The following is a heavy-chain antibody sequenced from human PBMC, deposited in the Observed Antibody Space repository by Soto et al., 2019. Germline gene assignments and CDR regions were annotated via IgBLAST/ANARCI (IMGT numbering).Heavy chain of an antibody. J-gene: IGHJ4*02. CDR2: IYYSGST. D-gene: IGHD2-2*01. CDR3: ARVQEKVVPDAIAS. CDR1: GGSISSYY. V-gene: IGHV4-59*01. Sequence: QVQLQESGPGLVKPSETLSLTCTVSGGSISSYYWSWIRQPPGKGLEWIGYIYYSGSTNYNPSLKSRVTISVDTSKNQFSLKLSSVTAADTAVYYCARVQEKVVPDAIASWGQGTLVTVSS.